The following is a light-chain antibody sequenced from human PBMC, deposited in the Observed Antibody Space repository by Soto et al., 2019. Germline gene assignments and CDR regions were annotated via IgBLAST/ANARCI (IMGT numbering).Light chain of an antibody. Sequence: DIVMTQSPDSLAVSLGERATINCKSSQSVLYSSKNKTYLTWYQQKPGQPPKLLIYWASTRESGVPDRFSGSGSGKDFTLTISSLQAEDVAVYYCQQYYSNPWTFGQGTKVEIK. V-gene: IGKV4-1*01. CDR2: WAS. CDR3: QQYYSNPWT. J-gene: IGKJ1*01. CDR1: QSVLYSSKNKTY.